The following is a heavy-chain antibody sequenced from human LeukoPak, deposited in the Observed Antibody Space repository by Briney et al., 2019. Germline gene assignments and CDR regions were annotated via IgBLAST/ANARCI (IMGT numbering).Heavy chain of an antibody. CDR1: GGSISSYY. CDR3: ARDKAQRFEYYFDY. J-gene: IGHJ4*02. V-gene: IGHV4-59*01. CDR2: IYYSGST. Sequence: SETLSLTCTVFGGSISSYYWSWIRQPPGKGLEWIGYIYYSGSTNYNPSLKSRVTISVDTSKNQFSLKLSSVTAADTAVYYCARDKAQRFEYYFDYWGQGTLVTVSS. D-gene: IGHD2-2*01.